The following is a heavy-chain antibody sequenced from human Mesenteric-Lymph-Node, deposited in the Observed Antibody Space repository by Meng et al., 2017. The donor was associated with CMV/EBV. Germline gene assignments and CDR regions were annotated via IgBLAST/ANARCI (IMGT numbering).Heavy chain of an antibody. J-gene: IGHJ4*02. CDR2: IGGGGSGT. CDR3: AKDGMVATSDH. Sequence: LSCAASGFPFSSFVMTWVRQAPGKGLEWVSTIGGGGSGTYYADSVKGRFTTFRDNSKNTLYLQMNSLRAEDTAVYYCAKDGMVATSDHWGQGTLVTVSS. CDR1: GFPFSSFV. D-gene: IGHD5-12*01. V-gene: IGHV3-23*01.